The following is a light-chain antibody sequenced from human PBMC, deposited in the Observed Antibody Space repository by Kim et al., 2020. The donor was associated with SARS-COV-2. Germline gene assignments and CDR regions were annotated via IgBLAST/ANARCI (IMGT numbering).Light chain of an antibody. Sequence: QSITISCTGTSSDVGGFHYVSWYQQHPGKVPKLMIYDVSKRPSGVSHRFSGSKSGNTASLTISGLQAEDEADYYCSSYTTSNTYVIFGGGTKLTVL. V-gene: IGLV2-14*03. CDR1: SSDVGGFHY. CDR2: DVS. CDR3: SSYTTSNTYVI. J-gene: IGLJ2*01.